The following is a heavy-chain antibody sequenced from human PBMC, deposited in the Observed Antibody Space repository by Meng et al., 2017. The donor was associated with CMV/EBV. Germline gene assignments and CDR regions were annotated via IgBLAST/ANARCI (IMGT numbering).Heavy chain of an antibody. Sequence: GESLKISCAASGSTFSSYSMNWVRQAPGKGLEWVSSISSSSSYIYYADSVKGRFTISRDNAKNSLYLQMNSLRDEDTAVYYCAREVSSYGNGYYSYYGMDVWGQGTTVTVSS. J-gene: IGHJ6*02. CDR1: GSTFSSYS. D-gene: IGHD5-18*01. CDR2: ISSSSSYI. V-gene: IGHV3-21*01. CDR3: AREVSSYGNGYYSYYGMDV.